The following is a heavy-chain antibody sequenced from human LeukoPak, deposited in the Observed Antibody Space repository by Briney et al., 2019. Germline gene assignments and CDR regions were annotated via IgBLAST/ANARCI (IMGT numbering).Heavy chain of an antibody. D-gene: IGHD3-10*01. CDR1: GGSISSYY. Sequence: PSETLSLTCTVSGGSISSYYWSWIRQPPGKGLEWIGYIYYSGSTNYNPSLKSRVTISVDTSKNQFSLKLSSVTAADTAAYYCARDYGDYWGQGTLVTVSS. V-gene: IGHV4-59*01. CDR2: IYYSGST. J-gene: IGHJ4*02. CDR3: ARDYGDY.